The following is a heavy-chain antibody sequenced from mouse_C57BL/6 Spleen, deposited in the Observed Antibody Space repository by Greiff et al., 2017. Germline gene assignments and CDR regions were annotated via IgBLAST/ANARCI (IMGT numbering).Heavy chain of an antibody. J-gene: IGHJ2*01. V-gene: IGHV1-61*01. CDR1: GYTFTSYW. CDR3: ARRDYGSSYCDY. Sequence: QVQLKQPGAELVRPGSSVKLSCKASGYTFTSYWMDWVKQRPGQGLEWIGNIYPSDSETHYNQKFKDKATLTVDKSSSTAYMQLSSLTSEDSAVYYCARRDYGSSYCDYWGQGTTLTVSS. D-gene: IGHD1-1*01. CDR2: IYPSDSET.